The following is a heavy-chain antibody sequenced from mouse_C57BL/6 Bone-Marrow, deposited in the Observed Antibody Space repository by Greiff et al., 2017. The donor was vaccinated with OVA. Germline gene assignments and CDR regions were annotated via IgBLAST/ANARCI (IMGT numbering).Heavy chain of an antibody. V-gene: IGHV3-6*01. CDR1: GYSITSGYY. CDR3: ASYSNYVYFDV. Sequence: EVKLQESGPGLVKPSQSLSLTCSVTGYSITSGYYWNWIRQFPGNKLEWMGYISYDGSNNYNPSLKNRISITRDTSKNQFFLKLNSVTTEDTATDYCASYSNYVYFDVWGTGTTVTVTS. J-gene: IGHJ1*03. D-gene: IGHD2-5*01. CDR2: ISYDGSN.